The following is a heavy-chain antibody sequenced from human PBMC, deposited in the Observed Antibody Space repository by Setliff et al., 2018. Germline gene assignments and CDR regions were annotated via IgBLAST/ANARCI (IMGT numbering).Heavy chain of an antibody. CDR1: SGSFSGYY. D-gene: IGHD3-22*01. J-gene: IGHJ6*03. CDR3: ARGYFPSESSGFYGQGVAYYMDV. V-gene: IGHV4-34*01. Sequence: SETLSLTCAVYSGSFSGYYWSWIRQPPGKGLEWIGEINHSGSTNYNPSLKSRVTISVDTSKDQFSLNLNSVTAADTAVYYCARGYFPSESSGFYGQGVAYYMDVWDKGTTVTVS. CDR2: INHSGST.